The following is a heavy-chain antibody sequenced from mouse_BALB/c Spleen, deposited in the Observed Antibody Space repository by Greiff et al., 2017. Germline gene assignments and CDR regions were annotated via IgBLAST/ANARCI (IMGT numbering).Heavy chain of an antibody. CDR3: ARWLLPYYYAMDY. V-gene: IGHV1-87*01. D-gene: IGHD2-3*01. Sequence: QVQLKQSGAELARPGASVKLSCKASGYTFTSYWMQWVKQRPGQGLEWIGAIYPGDGDTRYTQKFKGKATLTADKSSSTAYMQLSSLASEDSAVYYCARWLLPYYYAMDYWGQGTSVTVSS. J-gene: IGHJ4*01. CDR1: GYTFTSYW. CDR2: IYPGDGDT.